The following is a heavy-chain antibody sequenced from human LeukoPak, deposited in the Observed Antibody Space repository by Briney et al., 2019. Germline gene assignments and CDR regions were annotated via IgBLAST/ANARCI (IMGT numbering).Heavy chain of an antibody. CDR1: GYTFTGYY. CDR3: ARDFSSGWFMVGMATIDFDY. V-gene: IGHV1-2*02. CDR2: INPNSGGT. D-gene: IGHD6-19*01. J-gene: IGHJ4*02. Sequence: ASVKVSCKASGYTFTGYYMHWVRQAPGQGLEWMGWINPNSGGTNYAQKFQGRVTMTRDTSISTAYMELSRLRSDDTAVYYCARDFSSGWFMVGMATIDFDYWGQGTLVTVSS.